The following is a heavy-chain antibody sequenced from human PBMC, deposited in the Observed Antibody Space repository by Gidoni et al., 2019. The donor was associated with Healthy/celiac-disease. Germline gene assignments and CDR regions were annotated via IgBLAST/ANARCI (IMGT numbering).Heavy chain of an antibody. CDR1: GYTFTGYY. V-gene: IGHV1-2*05. D-gene: IGHD3-22*01. CDR3: AREADYYDSSGYSTGFDY. J-gene: IGHJ4*02. Sequence: QVQLVQSGAEVQKPGASVKVSCKASGYTFTGYYMHWVRQAPGQGLEWMGRINPNSGGTNYAQKFQGRVTMTRDTSISTAYMELSRLRSDDTVVYYCAREADYYDSSGYSTGFDYGGQGTLVTVSS. CDR2: INPNSGGT.